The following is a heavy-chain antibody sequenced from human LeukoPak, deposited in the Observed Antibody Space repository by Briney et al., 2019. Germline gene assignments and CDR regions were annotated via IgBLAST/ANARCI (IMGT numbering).Heavy chain of an antibody. J-gene: IGHJ4*02. CDR1: GGSFSGHD. CDR2: INHGGST. Sequence: SETLSLTCAVYGGSFSGHDWTWIRQSPEKGLEWMGAINHGGSTNYNPSLKTRVTISLDTSKNQFSLQLNSVTPEDTAVYYCARHIYYFDSWGQGTLVTVSS. CDR3: ARHIYYFDS. D-gene: IGHD2-21*01. V-gene: IGHV4-34*01.